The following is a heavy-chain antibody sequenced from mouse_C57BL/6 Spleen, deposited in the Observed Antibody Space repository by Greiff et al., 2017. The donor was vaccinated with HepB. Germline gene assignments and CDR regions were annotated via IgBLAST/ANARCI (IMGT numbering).Heavy chain of an antibody. CDR1: GYTFTSYG. Sequence: VQVVESGAELARPGASVKLSCKASGYTFTSYGISWVKQRTGQGLEWIGEIYPRSGNTYYNEKFKGEATLTADKSSSTAYMELRSLTSEDSAVYFCARGGLYYGNYGLAYWGQGTLVTVSA. CDR3: ARGGLYYGNYGLAY. V-gene: IGHV1-81*01. D-gene: IGHD2-1*01. J-gene: IGHJ3*01. CDR2: IYPRSGNT.